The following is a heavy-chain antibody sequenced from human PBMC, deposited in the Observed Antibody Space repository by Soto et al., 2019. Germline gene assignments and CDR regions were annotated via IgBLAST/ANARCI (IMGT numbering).Heavy chain of an antibody. Sequence: GGSLRLSCAASGFTFSSYGMHWVRQAPGKGLGWVAVISYDGSNKYYADSVKGRFTISRDNSKNTLYLQMNSLRAEDTAVYYCVRTTSSGWYSNYYYYGMDVWGQGTTVTSP. V-gene: IGHV3-30*03. J-gene: IGHJ6*02. CDR1: GFTFSSYG. CDR3: VRTTSSGWYSNYYYYGMDV. CDR2: ISYDGSNK. D-gene: IGHD6-19*01.